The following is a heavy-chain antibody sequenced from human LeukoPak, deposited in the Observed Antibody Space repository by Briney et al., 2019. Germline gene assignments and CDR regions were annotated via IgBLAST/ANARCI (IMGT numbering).Heavy chain of an antibody. Sequence: GASVKVSCKASGYTFTSYDINWVRQATGQGLEWMGWMNPNSGNTGYAQKFQGRVTITRNTSISTAYMELSRLRSDDTAVYYCARYREYYYDSSVYHFDYWGQGTLVTVSS. CDR1: GYTFTSYD. D-gene: IGHD3-22*01. J-gene: IGHJ4*02. CDR3: ARYREYYYDSSVYHFDY. CDR2: MNPNSGNT. V-gene: IGHV1-8*03.